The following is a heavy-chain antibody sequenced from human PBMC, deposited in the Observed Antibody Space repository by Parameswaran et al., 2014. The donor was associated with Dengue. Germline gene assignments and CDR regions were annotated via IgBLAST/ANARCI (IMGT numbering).Heavy chain of an antibody. Sequence: RWIRQPPGKGLEWIGYVFYTESYYNPSLKSRVRISMDMSKNQFSLELRSVTAADTAVYYCARGPVEMTTVPDYWGQGTLVTVSS. CDR3: ARGPVEMTTVPDY. V-gene: IGHV4-31*02. CDR2: VFYTES. D-gene: IGHD4-11*01. J-gene: IGHJ4*02.